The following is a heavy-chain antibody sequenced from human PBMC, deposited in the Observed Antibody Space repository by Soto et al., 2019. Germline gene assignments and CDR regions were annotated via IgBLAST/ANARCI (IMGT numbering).Heavy chain of an antibody. CDR1: GYTFTSYY. CDR3: AVYGGNRYWYFDL. J-gene: IGHJ2*01. D-gene: IGHD4-17*01. CDR2: INPSGGGT. Sequence: ASVKVSCKASGYTFTSYYIHWLRQAPGQGLEWVGMINPSGGGTEYAQKFQGRVTMTRNTSISTAYMELSSLRSEDTAVYYCAVYGGNRYWYFDLWGRGTLVTAPQ. V-gene: IGHV1-46*01.